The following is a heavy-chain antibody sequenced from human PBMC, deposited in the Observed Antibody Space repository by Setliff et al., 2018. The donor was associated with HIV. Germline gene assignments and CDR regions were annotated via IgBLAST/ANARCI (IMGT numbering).Heavy chain of an antibody. D-gene: IGHD6-13*01. CDR3: AASYGSSWFGPFDY. CDR1: GASVSSGTYS. J-gene: IGHJ4*02. Sequence: SETLSLTCSVSGASVSSGTYSWGWIRQPPGKGLEWTGSLYSSGRTFFKSSLRSRVTISVDTSRNQFSLRLDSSTAADTAIYFCAASYGSSWFGPFDYWGQGTLVTVSS. V-gene: IGHV4-39*01. CDR2: LYSSGRT.